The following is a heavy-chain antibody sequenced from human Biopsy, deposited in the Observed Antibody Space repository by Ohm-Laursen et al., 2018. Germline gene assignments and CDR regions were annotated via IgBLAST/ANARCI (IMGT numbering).Heavy chain of an antibody. CDR3: ARSVDITVVRGYYFDF. D-gene: IGHD3-10*01. J-gene: IGHJ4*02. Sequence: SETLSLTCAVYGGPFSGYFWTWTRQAPGKGLEWIGEIDHTGVTNYNPSLKSRVNISQDRSKNQFSLRLDSVTAADTAVYYCARSVDITVVRGYYFDFWGQGTLVTVSS. CDR2: IDHTGVT. V-gene: IGHV4-34*01. CDR1: GGPFSGYF.